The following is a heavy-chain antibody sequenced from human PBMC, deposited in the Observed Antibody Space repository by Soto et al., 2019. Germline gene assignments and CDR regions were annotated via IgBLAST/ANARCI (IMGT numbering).Heavy chain of an antibody. J-gene: IGHJ4*02. Sequence: PGGSLRLSCAASPLTFSSYAMSWVRQAPGKGLEWVSAISGSGGSTYYADSVKGRFTISRDNSKNTLYLQMNSLRAEDTAVYYCAKEVGYSSGWSEFDYWGQGTLVTVSS. D-gene: IGHD6-19*01. CDR1: PLTFSSYA. V-gene: IGHV3-23*01. CDR2: ISGSGGST. CDR3: AKEVGYSSGWSEFDY.